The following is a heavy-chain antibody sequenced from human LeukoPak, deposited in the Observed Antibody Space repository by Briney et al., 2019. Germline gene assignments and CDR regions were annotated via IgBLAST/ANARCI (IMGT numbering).Heavy chain of an antibody. V-gene: IGHV3-23*01. Sequence: GGSLRLSCAASGFTFSSYAMSWVRQAPGKGLEWVSAISGSGGSTYYADSVKGRFTISRDNSKNTLYLQMNSLRAEDTAVYYCAKGLYCSGGSCPFDYWGQGTLVTVSS. J-gene: IGHJ4*02. D-gene: IGHD2-15*01. CDR1: GFTFSSYA. CDR3: AKGLYCSGGSCPFDY. CDR2: ISGSGGST.